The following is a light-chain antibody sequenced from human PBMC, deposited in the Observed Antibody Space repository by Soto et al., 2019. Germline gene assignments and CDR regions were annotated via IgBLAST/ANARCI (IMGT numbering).Light chain of an antibody. CDR2: DAS. CDR3: QQYGSAPFT. Sequence: EIVLTQSPGTLSLSPGERATLSCRASQSVASSHLAWYRQKPGQTPRLLIYDASSRATGIPDRISGSGSGTDLTLTTSRLESEDFAVYYCQQYGSAPFTFGHGTKVDIK. V-gene: IGKV3-20*01. CDR1: QSVASSH. J-gene: IGKJ3*01.